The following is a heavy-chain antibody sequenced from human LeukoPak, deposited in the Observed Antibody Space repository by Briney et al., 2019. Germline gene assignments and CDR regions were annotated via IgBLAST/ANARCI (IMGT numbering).Heavy chain of an antibody. D-gene: IGHD3-22*01. V-gene: IGHV4-34*01. J-gene: IGHJ4*02. CDR2: INHSGST. CDR1: GGSFSGYY. Sequence: SETLSLTCAVYGGSFSGYYWSWIRQPPGKGLEWIGEINHSGSTNYNPSLRSRVTISVDTSKNQFSLKLSSVTAADTAVYYCARLSVNYYDSSGYPDYWGQGTLVTVSS. CDR3: ARLSVNYYDSSGYPDY.